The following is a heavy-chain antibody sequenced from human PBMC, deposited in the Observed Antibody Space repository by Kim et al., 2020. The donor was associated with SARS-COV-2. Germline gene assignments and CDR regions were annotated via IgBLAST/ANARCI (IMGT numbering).Heavy chain of an antibody. J-gene: IGHJ6*02. V-gene: IGHV4-34*01. CDR1: GGSFSGYY. Sequence: SETLSLTCAVYGGSFSGYYWSWIRQPPGKGLEWIGEINHSGSTNYNPSLKSRVTISVDTSKNQFSLKLSSVTAADTAVYYCARGRTSSWYRTYYYYYGMDVWGQGTTVTVSS. D-gene: IGHD6-13*01. CDR2: INHSGST. CDR3: ARGRTSSWYRTYYYYYGMDV.